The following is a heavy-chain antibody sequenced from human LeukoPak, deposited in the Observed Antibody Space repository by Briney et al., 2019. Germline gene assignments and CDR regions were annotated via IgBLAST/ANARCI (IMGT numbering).Heavy chain of an antibody. D-gene: IGHD3-22*01. CDR3: AGLVGRYSSGLYYYYFDY. CDR2: MYLSGTT. Sequence: SSETLSLTCTVSGDSINSLDLWSWVRQPPGKGLEWIGEMYLSGTTHSNPSVKSRVTISIDKSKNQFFLNLSSVTAADTGVYYCAGLVGRYSSGLYYYYFDYWGQGTLVTVSS. CDR1: GDSINSLDL. J-gene: IGHJ4*02. V-gene: IGHV4-4*02.